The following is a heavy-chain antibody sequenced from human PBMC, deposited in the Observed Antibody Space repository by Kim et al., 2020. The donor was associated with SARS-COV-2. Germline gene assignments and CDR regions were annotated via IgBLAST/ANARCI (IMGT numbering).Heavy chain of an antibody. CDR1: GVTFSSYD. CDR3: ARGRGYSGYGTNAFDI. J-gene: IGHJ3*02. Sequence: GVSLRLSCAASGVTFSSYDMHWVRQATGKGLEWVSAIGTAGDTYYPGSVKGRFTISRENAKNSLYLQMNSLRAGDTAVYYCARGRGYSGYGTNAFDIWGQGTMVTVSS. V-gene: IGHV3-13*01. CDR2: IGTAGDT. D-gene: IGHD5-12*01.